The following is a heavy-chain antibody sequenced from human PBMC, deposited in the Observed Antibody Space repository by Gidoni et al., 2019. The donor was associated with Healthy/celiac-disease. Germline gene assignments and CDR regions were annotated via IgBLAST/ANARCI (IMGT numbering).Heavy chain of an antibody. CDR3: AKHPVRWELLSIIDY. D-gene: IGHD1-26*01. CDR2: ISGSGGST. Sequence: EVQLLESGGGLVQPGGSLRLSCAASGFTFSSYAMSWVRQAPGKGLDWVSAISGSGGSTYYADSVKGRFTISRDNSKNTLYLQMNSLRAEDTAVYYCAKHPVRWELLSIIDYWGQGTLVTVSS. CDR1: GFTFSSYA. J-gene: IGHJ4*02. V-gene: IGHV3-23*01.